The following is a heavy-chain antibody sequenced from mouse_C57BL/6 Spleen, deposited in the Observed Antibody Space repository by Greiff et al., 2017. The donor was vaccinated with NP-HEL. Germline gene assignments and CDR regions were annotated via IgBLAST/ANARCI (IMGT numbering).Heavy chain of an antibody. CDR3: ARKGGNYYGSSEGFAY. D-gene: IGHD1-1*01. V-gene: IGHV2-2*01. J-gene: IGHJ3*01. CDR1: GFSLTSYG. Sequence: QVQLKESGPGLVQPSQSLSITCTVSGFSLTSYGVHWVRQSPGKGLEWLGVIWSGGSTDYNAAFISRLSISKDNSKSQVFFKMNSLQADDTAIYYCARKGGNYYGSSEGFAYWGQGTLVTVSA. CDR2: IWSGGST.